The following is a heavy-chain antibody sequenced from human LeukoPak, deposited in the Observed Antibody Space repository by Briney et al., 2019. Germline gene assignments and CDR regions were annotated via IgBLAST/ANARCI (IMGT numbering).Heavy chain of an antibody. CDR2: IGSSSSYI. Sequence: GGSLRLSCAASGFTFSSYSMNWVRQAPGKGLEWVSSIGSSSSYIYYADSVKGRFTISRDNAKNSLHLQMNSLRAEDTAVYYCAASTKHTAMVDYWGREPWSPSPQ. D-gene: IGHD5-18*01. J-gene: IGHJ4*02. V-gene: IGHV3-21*01. CDR3: AASTKHTAMVDY. CDR1: GFTFSSYS.